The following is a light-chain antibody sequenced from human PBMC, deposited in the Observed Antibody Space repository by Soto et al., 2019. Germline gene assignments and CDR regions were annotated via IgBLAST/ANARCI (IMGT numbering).Light chain of an antibody. CDR1: QSVSSR. Sequence: DIQMTQSPSTLSASIGDRVTITCRASQSVSSRLAWYQQKPGKAPNLLIYRASTLETGAPSRFSGSGSGTEFTLTISSLQPDDFATYYCQQYDTYSKTFGQGTKVDIK. CDR3: QQYDTYSKT. CDR2: RAS. V-gene: IGKV1-5*03. J-gene: IGKJ2*01.